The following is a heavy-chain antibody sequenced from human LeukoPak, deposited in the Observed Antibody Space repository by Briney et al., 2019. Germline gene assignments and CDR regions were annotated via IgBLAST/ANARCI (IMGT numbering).Heavy chain of an antibody. D-gene: IGHD3-3*01. CDR2: VFTTGVS. V-gene: IGHV4-61*09. CDR3: ARHGDYDFWSGYLTGDAFDI. Sequence: PSQTLSLTCTVSGGSISSGSYFWSWIRQPSGKGLGWIGHVFTTGVSTHNPSLSSRVSISLDTSKNQFSLSLSSVTAADTAIYYCARHGDYDFWSGYLTGDAFDIWGQGTMVTVSS. J-gene: IGHJ3*02. CDR1: GGSISSGSYF.